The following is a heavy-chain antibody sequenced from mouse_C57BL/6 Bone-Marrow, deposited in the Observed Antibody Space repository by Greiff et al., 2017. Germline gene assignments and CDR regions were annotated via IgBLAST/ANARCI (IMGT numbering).Heavy chain of an antibody. D-gene: IGHD1-1*01. CDR1: GFTFSSYG. V-gene: IGHV5-6*01. Sequence: EVQREESGGDLVKPGGSLKLSCAASGFTFSSYGMSWVRQTPDKRLEWVATISSGGSYTYYPDSVKGRFTISRDNAKNTLYLQMSSLKSEDTAMYYCARRGRFITTVVDYFDYWGQGTTLTVSS. CDR3: ARRGRFITTVVDYFDY. J-gene: IGHJ2*01. CDR2: ISSGGSYT.